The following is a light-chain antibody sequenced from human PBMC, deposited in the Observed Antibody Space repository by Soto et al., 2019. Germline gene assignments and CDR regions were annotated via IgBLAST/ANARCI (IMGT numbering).Light chain of an antibody. J-gene: IGKJ4*01. Sequence: EIVMTQSPATLSVSPGERATLSCRASQSVSSSRAWYQQKPGQAPRLLIYGASNGATGIPARFSGSGSGTDFTLTISSLEPEDFAVYYCQQRSNWPLTFGGGTKVDIK. V-gene: IGKV3-11*01. CDR1: QSVSSS. CDR2: GAS. CDR3: QQRSNWPLT.